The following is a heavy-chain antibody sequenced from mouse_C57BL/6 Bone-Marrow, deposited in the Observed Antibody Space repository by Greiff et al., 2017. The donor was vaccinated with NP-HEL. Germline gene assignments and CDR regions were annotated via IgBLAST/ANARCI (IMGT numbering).Heavy chain of an antibody. Sequence: VQLQQPGAELVRPGSSVKLSCKASGYTFTSYWMYWVKQRPIQGLEWIGNIDPSDSETHYNQKFKDKATLTVDKSSSTAYMQLSSLTSEDSAVYYCARENYYGYAWFAYWGQGTLVTVSA. D-gene: IGHD2-2*01. V-gene: IGHV1-52*01. CDR2: IDPSDSET. CDR1: GYTFTSYW. CDR3: ARENYYGYAWFAY. J-gene: IGHJ3*01.